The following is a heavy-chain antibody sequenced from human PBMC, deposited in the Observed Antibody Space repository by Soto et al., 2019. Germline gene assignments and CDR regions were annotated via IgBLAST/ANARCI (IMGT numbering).Heavy chain of an antibody. D-gene: IGHD6-13*01. CDR1: GFSFGSSW. CDR3: ARDVSPGSSSLYLDAFDI. CDR2: IKKDGSKI. Sequence: EVQLVESGGDLVQPGGSLRLSCAASGFSFGSSWMTWVRQAPGKGLEWVANIKKDGSKINILDSVRGRFTVSRDNAKNSLYLEMNSLRAEDTALYYCARDVSPGSSSLYLDAFDIWGQGTMVTVSS. J-gene: IGHJ3*02. V-gene: IGHV3-7*05.